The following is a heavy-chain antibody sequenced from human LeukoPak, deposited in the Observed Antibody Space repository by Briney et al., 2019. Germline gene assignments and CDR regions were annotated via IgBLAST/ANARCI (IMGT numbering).Heavy chain of an antibody. CDR2: ISAYNGNT. CDR1: GYTFTSYG. D-gene: IGHD4-17*01. CDR3: ARGLRYGDYLAPLDY. V-gene: IGHV1-18*01. J-gene: IGHJ4*02. Sequence: ASVKVSCKASGYTFTSYGISWVRQAPGQGLEWMGWISAYNGNTNYAQKLKGRVTMTTDTSTSTAYMEVRSLRSDDTAVYYCARGLRYGDYLAPLDYWGQGTLVTVSS.